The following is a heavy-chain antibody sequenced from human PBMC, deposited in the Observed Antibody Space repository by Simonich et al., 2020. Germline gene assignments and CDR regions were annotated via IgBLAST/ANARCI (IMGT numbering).Heavy chain of an antibody. CDR3: ASLSGIAAAGTRFDI. CDR1: GYSISSGYY. D-gene: IGHD6-13*01. CDR2: IYHSGST. J-gene: IGHJ3*02. V-gene: IGHV4-38-2*01. Sequence: QVQLQESGPGLVKPSETLSLTCAVSGYSISSGYYWGWIRQPPGKGLEWIGSIYHSGSTNYNPSLKSRVTISVDTSKNQFSLKLSSVTAADTAVYYCASLSGIAAAGTRFDIWGQGTMVTVSS.